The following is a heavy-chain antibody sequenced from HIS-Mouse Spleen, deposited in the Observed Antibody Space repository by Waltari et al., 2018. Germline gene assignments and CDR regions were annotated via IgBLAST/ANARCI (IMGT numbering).Heavy chain of an antibody. CDR2: ISYDGSNK. J-gene: IGHJ4*02. CDR3: ARRYSGYDLGY. Sequence: QVQLVESGGGGVQPGRSLRLSCAAPGFPFSSFAMHWVRQAPGKGLEWVAVISYDGSNKYYADSVKGRFTISRDNSKNTLYLQMNSLRAEDTAVYYCARRYSGYDLGYWGQGTLVTVSS. CDR1: GFPFSSFA. V-gene: IGHV3-30*04. D-gene: IGHD5-12*01.